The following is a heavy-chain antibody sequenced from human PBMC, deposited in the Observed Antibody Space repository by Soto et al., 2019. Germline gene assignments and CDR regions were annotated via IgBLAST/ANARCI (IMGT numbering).Heavy chain of an antibody. D-gene: IGHD3-3*01. V-gene: IGHV1-18*01. CDR2: ISAYNGNT. Sequence: QVQLVQSGSEVKKPGASVKVSCKASGYTFTSYGISWVRQAPGQGLEWMGWISAYNGNTNYAQKLQGRVTMTTDTSTSTAYMELRSLRSDDTAVYYCARWLAVGTLRFLEWLLDYWGQGTLVTVSS. J-gene: IGHJ4*02. CDR1: GYTFTSYG. CDR3: ARWLAVGTLRFLEWLLDY.